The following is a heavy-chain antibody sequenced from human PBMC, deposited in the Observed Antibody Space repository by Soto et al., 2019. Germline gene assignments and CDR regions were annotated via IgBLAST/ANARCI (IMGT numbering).Heavy chain of an antibody. CDR1: GFTFGSYE. J-gene: IGHJ6*02. Sequence: GGSLRLSCAASGFTFGSYEMNWVRQAPGKGLEWVSYISSSGSTIYYADSVKGRFTISRDNAKNSLYLQMNSLRAEDTAVYYCTIDALYGMDVWGQGTTVTVSS. V-gene: IGHV3-48*03. CDR3: TIDALYGMDV. CDR2: ISSSGSTI.